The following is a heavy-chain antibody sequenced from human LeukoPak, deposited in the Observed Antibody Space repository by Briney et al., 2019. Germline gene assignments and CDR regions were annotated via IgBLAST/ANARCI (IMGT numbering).Heavy chain of an antibody. CDR1: GYTFTGYY. D-gene: IGHD2-2*01. V-gene: IGHV1-2*02. CDR2: INPNSGGT. Sequence: ASAKVSCKASGYTFTGYYMHWVRQAPGQGLEWMGWINPNSGGTNYAQKFQGRVTMTRDTSISTAYMELSRLRSDDTAVYYCARGYCTSTTCYVDSWGQGTLVTVSS. J-gene: IGHJ4*02. CDR3: ARGYCTSTTCYVDS.